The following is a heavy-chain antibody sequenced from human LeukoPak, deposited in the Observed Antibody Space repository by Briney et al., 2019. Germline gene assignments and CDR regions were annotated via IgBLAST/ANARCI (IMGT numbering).Heavy chain of an antibody. CDR2: IYYSGST. Sequence: PSETLSLTCTVSGGSISSGDYYWSWIRQPPGKGLEWIGYIYYSGSTNYNPSLKSRVTISVDTSKNQFSLKLSSVTAADTAVYYCARDRLGSSSRRSPYNWFDPWGQGTLVTVSS. D-gene: IGHD6-6*01. CDR1: GGSISSGDYY. V-gene: IGHV4-61*08. CDR3: ARDRLGSSSRRSPYNWFDP. J-gene: IGHJ5*02.